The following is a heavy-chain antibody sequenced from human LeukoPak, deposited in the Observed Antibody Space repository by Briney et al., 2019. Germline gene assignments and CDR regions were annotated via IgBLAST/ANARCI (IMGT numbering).Heavy chain of an antibody. CDR3: ARDTDCGGDCYAFDI. D-gene: IGHD2-21*02. V-gene: IGHV4-59*01. Sequence: SETLSLTCTVSGGSICGYYWNWIRQPPGKGLEWIGYIYSSGTTNYNPSLKSRVTISLDTSKNQFSLKLNSVTAADTAVYYCARDTDCGGDCYAFDIWGHGTMVTVSS. J-gene: IGHJ3*02. CDR2: IYSSGTT. CDR1: GGSICGYY.